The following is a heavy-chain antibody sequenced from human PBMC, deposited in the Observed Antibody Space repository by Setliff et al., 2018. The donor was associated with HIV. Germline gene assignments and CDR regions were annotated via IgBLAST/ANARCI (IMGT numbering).Heavy chain of an antibody. V-gene: IGHV1-46*02. CDR2: INP. Sequence: ASVKVSCKASGYTFNNYYMHWVRQAPGQGLEWMGIINPSLKSRLTISVDTSKNQFSLKLSSVTAADTAVYYCARHGARGQWLVFPPFDYWGQGTLVTVSS. D-gene: IGHD6-19*01. CDR3: ARHGARGQWLVFPPFDY. CDR1: GYTFNNYY. J-gene: IGHJ4*02.